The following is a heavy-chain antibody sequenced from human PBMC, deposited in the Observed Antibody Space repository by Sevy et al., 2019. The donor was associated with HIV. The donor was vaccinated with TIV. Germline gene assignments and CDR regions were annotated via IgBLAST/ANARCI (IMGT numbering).Heavy chain of an antibody. CDR2: IYYSGST. D-gene: IGHD6-6*01. Sequence: SDTLSLTCTVSGGSISSYYWSWIRQPPGKGLEWIGYIYYSGSTNYNPSLKSRVTISVDTSKNQFSLKLSSVTAADTAVYYCARALQLANWFDPWGQGTLVTVSS. J-gene: IGHJ5*02. V-gene: IGHV4-59*13. CDR3: ARALQLANWFDP. CDR1: GGSISSYY.